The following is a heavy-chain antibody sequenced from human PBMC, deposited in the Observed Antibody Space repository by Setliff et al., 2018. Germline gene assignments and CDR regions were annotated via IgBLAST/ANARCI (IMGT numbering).Heavy chain of an antibody. D-gene: IGHD2-2*01. CDR3: ARYRVVPAALNWFDP. Sequence: SVKVSCKASGGTFINYAISWVRQAPGQGLEWMGGIIPIFGTANYAQKFQGRVTITADKSTSTAYMELSSLRSEDTAVYYCARYRVVPAALNWFDPWGQGTLVTVSS. CDR1: GGTFINYA. CDR2: IIPIFGTA. V-gene: IGHV1-69*06. J-gene: IGHJ5*02.